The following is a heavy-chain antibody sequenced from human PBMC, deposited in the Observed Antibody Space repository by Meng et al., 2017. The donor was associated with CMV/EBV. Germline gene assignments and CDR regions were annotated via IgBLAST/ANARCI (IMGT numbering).Heavy chain of an antibody. V-gene: IGHV3-30*04. CDR2: ISYDGSNK. Sequence: GGPLRLSCAASGFTFSSYAMHWVRQAPGKGLEWVAVISYDGSNKYYADSVKGRFTISRDNSKNTLYLQMNSLRAEETAVYYSARDRKAAAKGYYYGMDVWGQGTTGTVSS. CDR3: ARDRKAAAKGYYYGMDV. D-gene: IGHD2-2*01. CDR1: GFTFSSYA. J-gene: IGHJ6*02.